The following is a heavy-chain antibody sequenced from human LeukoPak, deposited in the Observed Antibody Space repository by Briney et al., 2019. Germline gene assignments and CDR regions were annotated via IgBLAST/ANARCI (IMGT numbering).Heavy chain of an antibody. V-gene: IGHV3-11*01. D-gene: IGHD4-17*01. CDR1: GLTFSDTN. CDR3: ARRARDFGDSHAFDV. Sequence: GGSLRLSCVASGLTFSDTNLAWIRQAPGKGLEWISYIRRVPTDLYYADSVKGRFAITRDNAKNSLYLQMNSLRAEDTANYYCARRARDFGDSHAFDVWGQGTMVTVSS. J-gene: IGHJ3*01. CDR2: IRRVPTDL.